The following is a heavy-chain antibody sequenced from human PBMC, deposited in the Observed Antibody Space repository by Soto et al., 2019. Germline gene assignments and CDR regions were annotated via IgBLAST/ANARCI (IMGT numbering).Heavy chain of an antibody. CDR3: ASGDFLSYDAY. CDR2: INAGNGNT. D-gene: IGHD3-16*01. V-gene: IGHV1-3*01. J-gene: IGHJ4*02. Sequence: ASVKVSCKASGYTFTSYAMHWVRQAPGQRLEWIVSINAGNGNTKYSQKFQGRVTITRDTSASTAYMELSSLRSEDTAVYYCASGDFLSYDAYCGQGTLVTVSS. CDR1: GYTFTSYA.